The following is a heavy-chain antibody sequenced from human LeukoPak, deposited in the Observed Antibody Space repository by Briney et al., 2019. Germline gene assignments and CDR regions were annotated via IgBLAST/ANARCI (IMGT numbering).Heavy chain of an antibody. CDR1: GFTFSSYA. Sequence: GGSLRLSCAASGFTFSSYAMSWVRQAPGKGLEWVSAISGSGGSTYYADSVKGRFTISRDHSKNTLYLQMNSLRAEDTAVYYCAKAGRGGSGSYYNVDYWGQGTLVTVSS. D-gene: IGHD3-10*01. V-gene: IGHV3-23*01. CDR3: AKAGRGGSGSYYNVDY. J-gene: IGHJ4*02. CDR2: ISGSGGST.